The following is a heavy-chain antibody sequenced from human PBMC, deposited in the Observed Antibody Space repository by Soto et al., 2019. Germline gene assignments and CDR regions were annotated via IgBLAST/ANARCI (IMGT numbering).Heavy chain of an antibody. CDR1: GFTFSSYG. J-gene: IGHJ4*02. Sequence: QVQLVESGGGVVQPGRSLRLSCAASGFTFSSYGMHWVRQAPGKGLEWVAVIWYDGSNKYYADSVKGRFTISRDNSKNTLYLQMNRLRAEDTAVYYCARDIALTPDYWGQGTLVTVSS. CDR3: ARDIALTPDY. D-gene: IGHD2-8*01. V-gene: IGHV3-33*01. CDR2: IWYDGSNK.